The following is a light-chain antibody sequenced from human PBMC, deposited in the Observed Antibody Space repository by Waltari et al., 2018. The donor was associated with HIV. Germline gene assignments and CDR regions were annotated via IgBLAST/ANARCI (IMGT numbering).Light chain of an antibody. Sequence: QSVLTQPPSASGTPGQTVTISCSGSTSNVETQWVYWYQQLPGTAPKLLIYRNYQLPSGVPSLFSSSKSGASASLIISGLRSEDEADYSCGVWDSTLKQWLFGGGTKLTVL. CDR2: RNY. CDR3: GVWDSTLKQWL. V-gene: IGLV1-47*01. J-gene: IGLJ3*02. CDR1: TSNVETQW.